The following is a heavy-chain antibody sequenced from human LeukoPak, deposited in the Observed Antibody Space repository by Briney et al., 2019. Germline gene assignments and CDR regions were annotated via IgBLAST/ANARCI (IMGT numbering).Heavy chain of an antibody. J-gene: IGHJ4*02. V-gene: IGHV4-59*12. Sequence: PSETLSPTCTVSGGSISSYYWSWIRQPPGKGLEWIGYIYYSGSTNYNPSLKSRVTISVDTSKNQFSLKLSSVTAADTAVYYCARERATTTVVVFDYWGQGTLVTVSS. CDR3: ARERATTTVVVFDY. CDR2: IYYSGST. D-gene: IGHD4-23*01. CDR1: GGSISSYY.